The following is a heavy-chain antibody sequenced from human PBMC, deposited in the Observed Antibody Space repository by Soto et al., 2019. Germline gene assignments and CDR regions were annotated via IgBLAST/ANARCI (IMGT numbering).Heavy chain of an antibody. D-gene: IGHD6-13*01. CDR3: ARAPNSWYVYFAD. CDR1: GGSVSSGGGNY. V-gene: IGHV4-31*03. Sequence: SETLSLTCTVSGGSVSSGGGNYWSWIRQHPGKGLEWIGYIYYSGSTYYTPSLKSRVTISLDTSKNQFSLKLSSVTAADTAVYFCARAPNSWYVYFADWGQGXLVTVYS. J-gene: IGHJ4*02. CDR2: IYYSGST.